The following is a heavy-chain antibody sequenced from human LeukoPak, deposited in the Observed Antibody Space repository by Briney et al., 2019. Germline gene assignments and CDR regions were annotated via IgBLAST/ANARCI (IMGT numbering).Heavy chain of an antibody. D-gene: IGHD4-17*01. Sequence: SETLSLTCAVYGGSFSGYYWSWIRQPPGKGLEWIGEINHSGSTSYNPSLKSRVTISVDTSKNQFSLKLSSVTAADTAVYYCAGYGDYVAGPYWGQGTLVTVSS. CDR1: GGSFSGYY. CDR3: AGYGDYVAGPY. CDR2: INHSGST. J-gene: IGHJ4*02. V-gene: IGHV4-34*01.